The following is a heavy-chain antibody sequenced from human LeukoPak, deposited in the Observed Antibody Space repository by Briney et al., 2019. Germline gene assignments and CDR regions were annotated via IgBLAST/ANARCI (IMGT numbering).Heavy chain of an antibody. V-gene: IGHV3-7*03. Sequence: QPGGSLRLSCAASGFTFSSYWMSWVRQAPGKGLEWVANIKQDGSEKYYVDSVKGRFTISRDNSKNTLYLQMNSLRAEDTAVYYCAGKRGSSWYDYWGQGTLVTVSS. CDR3: AGKRGSSWYDY. CDR1: GFTFSSYW. J-gene: IGHJ4*02. CDR2: IKQDGSEK. D-gene: IGHD6-13*01.